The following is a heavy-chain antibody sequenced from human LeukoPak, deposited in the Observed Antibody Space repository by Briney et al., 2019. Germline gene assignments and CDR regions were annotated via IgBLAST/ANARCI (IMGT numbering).Heavy chain of an antibody. Sequence: PSETLSLTCAVSGGSISSGGYSWSWIRQPLGKGLEWIGYIYHSGSTYYNPSLKSRVTISVDRSRNQFSLKLSSVTAADTAVYYCAREARDAFDIWGQGTMVTVSS. CDR2: IYHSGST. CDR3: AREARDAFDI. CDR1: GGSISSGGYS. J-gene: IGHJ3*02. V-gene: IGHV4-30-2*01.